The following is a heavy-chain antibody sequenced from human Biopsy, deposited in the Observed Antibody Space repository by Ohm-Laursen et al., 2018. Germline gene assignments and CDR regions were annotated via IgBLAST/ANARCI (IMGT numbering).Heavy chain of an antibody. J-gene: IGHJ5*02. CDR1: GGSISSSTTYY. CDR3: ARHPTGFWFDP. V-gene: IGHV4-39*01. CDR2: IYNTETT. Sequence: TLSLTCIVSGGSISSSTTYYWAWLRPPPGKGLEWIGSIYNTETTFYNPSLKSRVTISVDTSTNQFSLKVSSVTAADTALYFCARHPTGFWFDPWGHGTLVTVSS.